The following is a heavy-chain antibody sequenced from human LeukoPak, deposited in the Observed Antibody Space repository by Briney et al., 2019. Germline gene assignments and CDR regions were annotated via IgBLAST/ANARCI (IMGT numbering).Heavy chain of an antibody. CDR1: GGSFSGHY. D-gene: IGHD3-10*01. CDR2: IYSGGST. V-gene: IGHV3-53*01. CDR3: ARTTYYYGSGSHWYFDL. Sequence: PSETLSLTCAVYGGSFSGHYWSWIRQPPGKGLEWVSVIYSGGSTYYADSVKGRFTISRDNSKNTLYLQMNSLRAEDTAVYYCARTTYYYGSGSHWYFDLWGRGTLVTVSS. J-gene: IGHJ2*01.